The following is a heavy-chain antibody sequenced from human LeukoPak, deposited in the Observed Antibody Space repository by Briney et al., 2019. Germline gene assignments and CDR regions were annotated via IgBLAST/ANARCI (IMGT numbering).Heavy chain of an antibody. CDR3: AREGAYSGSYFDY. D-gene: IGHD1-26*01. CDR1: GGTFSNYA. V-gene: IGHV1-69*04. Sequence: SVKVSCKASGGTFSNYAISWVRQAPGQGLEWMARIIPILDMSNNAQKFEGRVTVTADKSTSTAYMELSSLRSEDTAVYYCAREGAYSGSYFDYWGQGTLVTVSS. CDR2: IIPILDMS. J-gene: IGHJ4*02.